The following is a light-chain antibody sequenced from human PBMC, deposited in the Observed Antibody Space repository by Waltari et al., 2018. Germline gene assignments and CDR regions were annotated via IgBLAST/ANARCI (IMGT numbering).Light chain of an antibody. CDR2: AAS. CDR3: RQDYTTPYS. CDR1: QGISKE. J-gene: IGKJ2*03. V-gene: IGKV1-27*01. Sequence: DIQMTQSPSSLSASVGDRVTVTCRASQGISKELSWYQQKPGKAPALLIYAASSLQTGVSSRFSGSGSGTDFTLTIGSLQPEDVATYYCRQDYTTPYSFGQGTKVEIK.